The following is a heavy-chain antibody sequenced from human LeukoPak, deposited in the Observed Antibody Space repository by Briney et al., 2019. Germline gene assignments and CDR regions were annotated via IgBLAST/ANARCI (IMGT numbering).Heavy chain of an antibody. V-gene: IGHV3-21*01. Sequence: PGGSLRLSCAASGFTFNSYSMNWVRQAPGKGLEWVSSISSSSSYIYYADSVKGRFTISRDNAKNSLYLQMNSLRGEDTAVYYCARVRSAGYYYGMDVWGQGTTVTVSS. CDR1: GFTFNSYS. CDR3: ARVRSAGYYYGMDV. J-gene: IGHJ6*02. D-gene: IGHD2-15*01. CDR2: ISSSSSYI.